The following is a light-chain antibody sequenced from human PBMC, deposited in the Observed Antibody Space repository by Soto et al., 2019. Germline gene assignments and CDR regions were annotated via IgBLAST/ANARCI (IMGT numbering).Light chain of an antibody. CDR3: AAWDDSLNGDV. V-gene: IGLV1-44*01. Sequence: QSVLTQPPSASGTPGQRVTISCSGTSSNIGSNTVTWYQQLPGTAPKFLLNTFNQRPSGVPDRFSGSKSGTSASLAISGLQSEDEADYYCAAWDDSLNGDVFGTGTKLTVL. CDR1: SSNIGSNT. J-gene: IGLJ1*01. CDR2: TFN.